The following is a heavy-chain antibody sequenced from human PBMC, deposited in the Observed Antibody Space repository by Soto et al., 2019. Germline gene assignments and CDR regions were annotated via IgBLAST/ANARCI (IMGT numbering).Heavy chain of an antibody. CDR3: ARVGTGSSTPLDI. CDR2: ITSASDYI. Sequence: PGRTLSLSCEASGCMFTKSTMNWVRQAPGKGLEWVSSITSASDYIFYADSVKGRFTISRDNANNSLYLQMNSLRAEDTAVYYCARVGTGSSTPLDIWGQGTMVTVSS. CDR1: GCMFTKST. D-gene: IGHD3-9*01. J-gene: IGHJ3*02. V-gene: IGHV3-21*01.